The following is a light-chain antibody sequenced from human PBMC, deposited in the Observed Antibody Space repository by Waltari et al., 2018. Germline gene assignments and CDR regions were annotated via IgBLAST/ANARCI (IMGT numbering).Light chain of an antibody. J-gene: IGLJ2*01. CDR1: SSNIRAGFD. CDR2: GNT. Sequence: QSVLTQPPSVSGAPGQRVTISCTGSSSNIRAGFDVHWYQPLPGAAPKLLIYGNTNRPSVVPDRFSGSKSGTSASLAITGLQAEDEADYYCQSFYNSLRRSVIFGGGTKLTVL. CDR3: QSFYNSLRRSVI. V-gene: IGLV1-40*01.